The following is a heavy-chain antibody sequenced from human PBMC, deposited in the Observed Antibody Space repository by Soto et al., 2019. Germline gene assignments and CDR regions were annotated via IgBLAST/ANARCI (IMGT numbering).Heavy chain of an antibody. J-gene: IGHJ6*02. CDR2: INYSGGDT. D-gene: IGHD6-13*01. Sequence: GGSLRLSCAASGFTFNSYAMGWVRQPPGKGLEWVSLINYSGGDTYYVDSVRGRFTISRDNSKNTLYLQMNSLRAEDTAVYYCAREQQLVLVRLYGMDVWGQGTTVTVSS. V-gene: IGHV3-23*01. CDR1: GFTFNSYA. CDR3: AREQQLVLVRLYGMDV.